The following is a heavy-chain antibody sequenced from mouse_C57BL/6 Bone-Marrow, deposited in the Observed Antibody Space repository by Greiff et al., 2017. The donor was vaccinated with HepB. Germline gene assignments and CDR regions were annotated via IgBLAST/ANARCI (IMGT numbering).Heavy chain of an antibody. J-gene: IGHJ1*03. Sequence: QVQLQQPGTELVKPGASVKLSCKASGYTFTSYWMHWVKQRPGQGLEWIGNIKPSNGGTNYNEKFKSKATLTVDKSSSTAYMQLSSLTSEDSAVYYCARFNYYGSRWYFDVWGTGTTVTVSS. D-gene: IGHD1-1*01. CDR3: ARFNYYGSRWYFDV. CDR2: IKPSNGGT. CDR1: GYTFTSYW. V-gene: IGHV1-53*01.